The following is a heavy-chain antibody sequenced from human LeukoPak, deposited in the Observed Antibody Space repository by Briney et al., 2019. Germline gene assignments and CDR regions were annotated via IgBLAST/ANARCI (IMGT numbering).Heavy chain of an antibody. CDR2: IYHSGST. V-gene: IGHV4-4*02. CDR3: AREGASQDVRGFDY. D-gene: IGHD3-10*02. J-gene: IGHJ4*02. CDR1: GGSISSSNW. Sequence: SETLSLTCAVSGGSISSSNWWSWVRQPPGKGLEWIGEIYHSGSTNYNPSLKSRVTISVDKSKNQFSLKLTSVTAADTAVYYCAREGASQDVRGFDYWGQGTQVTVSS.